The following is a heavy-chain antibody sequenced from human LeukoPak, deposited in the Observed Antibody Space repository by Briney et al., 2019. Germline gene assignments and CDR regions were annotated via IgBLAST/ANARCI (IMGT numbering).Heavy chain of an antibody. J-gene: IGHJ4*02. V-gene: IGHV3-7*01. CDR2: INQDGSVK. Sequence: GSLRLSCAASGFTFSRSWVTWVRQAPGKGLVWVASINQDGSVKHYMDSVKGRFTISRDNSNNSLFLQMNSLRAEDTAVYYCAKLLGDVTTFGYWGQGTLVTVSS. D-gene: IGHD3-16*01. CDR1: GFTFSRSW. CDR3: AKLLGDVTTFGY.